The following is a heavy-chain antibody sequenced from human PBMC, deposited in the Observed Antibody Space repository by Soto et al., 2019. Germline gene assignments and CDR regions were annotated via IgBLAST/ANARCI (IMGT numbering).Heavy chain of an antibody. Sequence: SETLSHTCTVSRGSISTYYWSWIRQPPGKGLECIGYIYYNGNTNYNPSLKSRVTISVDTSKNQFTLNLNSVTAADTAVYYCARHATRSYDYWGQGTLVTVSS. CDR2: IYYNGNT. CDR3: ARHATRSYDY. J-gene: IGHJ4*02. V-gene: IGHV4-59*08. CDR1: RGSISTYY.